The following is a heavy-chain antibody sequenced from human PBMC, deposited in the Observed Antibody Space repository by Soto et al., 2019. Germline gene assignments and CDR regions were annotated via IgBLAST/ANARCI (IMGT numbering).Heavy chain of an antibody. CDR3: AKNSGWFGS. D-gene: IGHD3-10*01. CDR1: GFPFSNTD. J-gene: IGHJ5*01. Sequence: PGGSLRLSCAASGFPFSNTDMTWVRQAPGKGLGWVSTIGGKTGNTYYADSGEGRFTISRDESTNPVYLQMSSLRADDTAVYYCAKNSGWFGSWGQGTLVTVSS. CDR2: IGGKTGNT. V-gene: IGHV3-23*01.